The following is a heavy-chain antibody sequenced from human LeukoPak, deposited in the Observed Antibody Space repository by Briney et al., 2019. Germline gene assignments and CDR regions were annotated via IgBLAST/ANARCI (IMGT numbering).Heavy chain of an antibody. CDR2: ISYDGSNK. J-gene: IGHJ4*02. Sequence: SCAASEFTFSSYGMHWVRQAPGKGLEWVAVISYDGSNKYYADSVKGRFTISRDNSKNTLYLQMNSLRAEDTAVYYCAKDDVAIVVVPAAAFDYWGQGTLVTVSS. CDR3: AKDDVAIVVVPAAAFDY. CDR1: EFTFSSYG. D-gene: IGHD2-2*01. V-gene: IGHV3-30*18.